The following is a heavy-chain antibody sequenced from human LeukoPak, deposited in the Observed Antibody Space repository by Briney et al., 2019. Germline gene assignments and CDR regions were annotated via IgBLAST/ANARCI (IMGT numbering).Heavy chain of an antibody. D-gene: IGHD4-17*01. CDR2: IIPIFGTA. V-gene: IGHV1-69*06. J-gene: IGHJ6*04. CDR1: GGTFSSYA. CDR3: ARVPPIYGDYYYYGMDV. Sequence: ASVKVSCKASGGTFSSYAISWVRQAPGQGFEWMGGIIPIFGTANYAQKFQGRVTITADKSTSTAYMELSSLRSEDTAVYYCARVPPIYGDYYYYGMDVWGKGTTVTVSS.